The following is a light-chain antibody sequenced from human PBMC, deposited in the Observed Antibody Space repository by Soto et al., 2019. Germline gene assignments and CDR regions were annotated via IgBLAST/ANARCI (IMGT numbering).Light chain of an antibody. Sequence: DIQMTQSPSSLSASVGDRFAITCRASQSISSYLNWYRQKPGKAPKLLIYAASSLQSGVPSRFSGSGSGTDFTLTISSLQPEDFATYYCQQSYSTPRTFGQGTKVDIK. CDR2: AAS. J-gene: IGKJ1*01. V-gene: IGKV1-39*01. CDR3: QQSYSTPRT. CDR1: QSISSY.